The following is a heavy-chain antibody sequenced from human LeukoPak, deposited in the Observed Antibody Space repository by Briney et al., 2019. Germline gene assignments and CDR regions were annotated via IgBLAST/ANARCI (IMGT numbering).Heavy chain of an antibody. CDR1: GYTFTGYY. J-gene: IGHJ3*02. D-gene: IGHD3-22*01. Sequence: PGASVKVSCRASGYTFTGYYMHWVRQAPGQGLEWMGIINRSGGSTRYAQKFQGRVTMTRDTSTGTVYMELSSLRSEDTAVYYCARDRIWRGSSGAITVEAFDIWGQGTMVTVSS. CDR2: INRSGGST. V-gene: IGHV1-46*01. CDR3: ARDRIWRGSSGAITVEAFDI.